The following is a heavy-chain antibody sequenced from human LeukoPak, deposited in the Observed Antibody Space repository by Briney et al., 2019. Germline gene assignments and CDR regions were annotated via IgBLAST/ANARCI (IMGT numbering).Heavy chain of an antibody. CDR1: GGSISSYY. Sequence: SETLSLTCTVSGGSISSYYWSWIRQPPGKGLEWIGYIYYSGSTNYNPTLKGRVTISVDTSKNQFSLKLSSVTAADTAVYYCARATYSSGWGTSDYWGQGTLVTVSP. V-gene: IGHV4-59*01. J-gene: IGHJ4*02. CDR2: IYYSGST. CDR3: ARATYSSGWGTSDY. D-gene: IGHD6-19*01.